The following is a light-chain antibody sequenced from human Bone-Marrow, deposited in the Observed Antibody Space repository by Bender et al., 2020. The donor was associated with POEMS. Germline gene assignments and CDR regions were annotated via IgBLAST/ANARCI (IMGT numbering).Light chain of an antibody. CDR3: RSVDTSATYRI. CDR1: ELANQY. CDR2: KDT. V-gene: IGLV3-25*03. Sequence: SYELTQPPSVSVSPGQTARITCYGDELANQYGYWYQQKAGQAPVVVIYKDTERPSGIPERFSGSISGTMATLTISGVQAEDEADYYCRSVDTSATYRIFGGGTKLTVL. J-gene: IGLJ2*01.